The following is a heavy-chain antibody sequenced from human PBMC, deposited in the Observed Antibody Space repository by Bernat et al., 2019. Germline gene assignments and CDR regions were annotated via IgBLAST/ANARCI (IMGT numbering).Heavy chain of an antibody. CDR1: GFTLSSCT. J-gene: IGHJ4*02. D-gene: IGHD5-18*01. CDR3: AKDAVDSALSEY. Sequence: VQLVESGGGLVKPGGSLRLSCAASGFTLSSCTMSWVRQAPGKGLEWVSSLNNRGGSAYYADSVKGRFTISTDSSKNTLYLEMNSLRVEDTAVYYCAKDAVDSALSEYWGQGTLVTVAS. CDR2: LNNRGGSA. V-gene: IGHV3-23*04.